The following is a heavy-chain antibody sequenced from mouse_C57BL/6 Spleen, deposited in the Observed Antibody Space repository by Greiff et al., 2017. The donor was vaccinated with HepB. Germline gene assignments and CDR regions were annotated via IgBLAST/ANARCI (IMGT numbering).Heavy chain of an antibody. D-gene: IGHD1-1*01. CDR2: IYPGDGDT. CDR1: GYAFSSSW. V-gene: IGHV1-82*01. CDR3: ARQLLREHYYAMDD. J-gene: IGHJ4*01. Sequence: ESGPALVKPGASVKISCKASGYAFSSSWMNWVKQRPGKGLEWIGRIYPGDGDTNYNGKFKGKATLTADKSSSTAYMQLSSLTSEDSAVYYCARQLLREHYYAMDDWGQGTSVTGSS.